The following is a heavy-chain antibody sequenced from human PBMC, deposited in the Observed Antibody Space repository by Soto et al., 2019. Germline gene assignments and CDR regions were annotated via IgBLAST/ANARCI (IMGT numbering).Heavy chain of an antibody. J-gene: IGHJ4*02. CDR1: GDSMDNYY. CDR3: ARGGWSLDS. CDR2: IFYSGST. Sequence: VQLQESGPGLVKPSETLSLTCTVSGDSMDNYYWSWIRQPPGKGLEWIGYIFYSGSTNYNPSLKGRVTMSVDTSKNQFSLNLRSATAADTAVYYCARGGWSLDSWGQGSLVTVSS. V-gene: IGHV4-59*01. D-gene: IGHD3-3*01.